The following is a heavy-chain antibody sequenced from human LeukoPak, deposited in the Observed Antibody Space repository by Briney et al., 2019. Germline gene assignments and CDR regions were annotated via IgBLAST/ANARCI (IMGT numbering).Heavy chain of an antibody. Sequence: SETLSLTCTVSGGSISSYYWSWIRQPPGKGLEWIGYIYYSGSTNYNPSLKSRVTISVDTSKNQFSLKLSSVTAADTAVYYCARENPYYHSSGKVGMDVWGQGTTVTVSS. CDR3: ARENPYYHSSGKVGMDV. D-gene: IGHD3-10*01. V-gene: IGHV4-59*01. CDR1: GGSISSYY. CDR2: IYYSGST. J-gene: IGHJ6*02.